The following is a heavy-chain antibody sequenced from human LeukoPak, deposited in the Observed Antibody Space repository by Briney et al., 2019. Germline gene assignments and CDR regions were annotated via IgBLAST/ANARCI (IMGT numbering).Heavy chain of an antibody. J-gene: IGHJ4*02. CDR3: ARAPFLSSAWLVKRGGDYFDY. D-gene: IGHD6-19*01. Sequence: ASVKVSCKASGYTFTGYYMHWVRQAHGQGLEWMGRINPNSGGTNYAQKFQGRVTMTRDTSISTAYMELRRLRSADTAVYYCARAPFLSSAWLVKRGGDYFDYWGQGTLVTVSS. CDR2: INPNSGGT. CDR1: GYTFTGYY. V-gene: IGHV1-2*06.